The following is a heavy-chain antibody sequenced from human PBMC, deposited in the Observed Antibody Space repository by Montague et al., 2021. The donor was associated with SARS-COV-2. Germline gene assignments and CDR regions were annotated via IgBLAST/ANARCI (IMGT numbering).Heavy chain of an antibody. J-gene: IGHJ4*02. V-gene: IGHV4-39*01. D-gene: IGHD3-9*01. CDR1: GGSISSSSYY. Sequence: SETLSLTCTVSGGSISSSSYYWGWIRQPPGKGLEWIGSIYYSGSTYYNPSLKSRVTISVDTSKNQFSLKLSSVTAADTAVYYCARHGSSGYFVWLGDWGQGTLVTVSS. CDR3: ARHGSSGYFVWLGD. CDR2: IYYSGST.